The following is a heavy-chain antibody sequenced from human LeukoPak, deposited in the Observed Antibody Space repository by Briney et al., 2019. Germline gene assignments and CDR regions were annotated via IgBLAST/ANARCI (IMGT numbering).Heavy chain of an antibody. Sequence: SETLSLTCTVSGGSISSYYWSWIRQPPGKGLEWIGYIYYSGSTNYNPSLKSRVTISVDTSKNQFSLKLSSVPAADAAVYYCARVGGGAAAGPYYYYHMDVWGKGTTVTISS. V-gene: IGHV4-59*01. D-gene: IGHD6-13*01. CDR3: ARVGGGAAAGPYYYYHMDV. CDR1: GGSISSYY. CDR2: IYYSGST. J-gene: IGHJ6*03.